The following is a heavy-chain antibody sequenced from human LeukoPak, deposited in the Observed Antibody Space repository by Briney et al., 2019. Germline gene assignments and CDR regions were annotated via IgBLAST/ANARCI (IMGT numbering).Heavy chain of an antibody. CDR3: ARVGVWVGATADDAFDI. J-gene: IGHJ3*02. D-gene: IGHD1-26*01. Sequence: GGSLRLSCAASGFTFSSYSMNWVRQAPGKGLEGVSSISSSSSYIYYADSVKGRFTISRDNAKNLLYLQMNSLRAEDTAVYYCARVGVWVGATADDAFDIWGQGTMVTVSS. V-gene: IGHV3-21*01. CDR2: ISSSSSYI. CDR1: GFTFSSYS.